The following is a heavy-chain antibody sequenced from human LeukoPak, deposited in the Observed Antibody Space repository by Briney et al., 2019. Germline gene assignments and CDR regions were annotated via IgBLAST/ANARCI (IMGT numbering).Heavy chain of an antibody. D-gene: IGHD2-15*01. CDR1: GFTFRSYT. Sequence: GGSLRLSCAASGFTFRSYTMSWVRQAPGKGLEWVSSISSSSSYIYYADSVKGRFTISRDNSKNTQYLQMNSLRAEDTAVYYCSKDRGWLPDAFDIWCRGTMVTVSS. CDR2: ISSSSSYI. J-gene: IGHJ3*02. CDR3: SKDRGWLPDAFDI. V-gene: IGHV3-21*01.